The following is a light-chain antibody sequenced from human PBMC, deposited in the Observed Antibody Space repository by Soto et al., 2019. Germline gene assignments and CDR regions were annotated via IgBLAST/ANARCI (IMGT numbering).Light chain of an antibody. CDR3: QQYDNLPLT. J-gene: IGKJ4*01. CDR1: QSISSQ. Sequence: DIQMTQSPSSLSASVGDRVTITCRASQSISSQLNWYQQKPGKAPKLLIYDASNLETGVPSRFSGSGSGTDFTFTISSLQPEDIATYYCQQYDNLPLTFGGGTKVDI. CDR2: DAS. V-gene: IGKV1-33*01.